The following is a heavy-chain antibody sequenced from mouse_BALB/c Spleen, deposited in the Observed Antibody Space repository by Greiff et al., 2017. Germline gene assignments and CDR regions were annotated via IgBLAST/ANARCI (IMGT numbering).Heavy chain of an antibody. D-gene: IGHD1-1*01. V-gene: IGHV3-6*02. CDR3: ARDYDYYGRAVDY. CDR2: ISYDGSN. J-gene: IGHJ2*01. CDR1: GYSITSGYY. Sequence: EVQLQESGPGLVKPSQSLSLTCSVTGYSITSGYYWNWIRQFPGNKLEWMGYISYDGSNNYNPSLKNRISITRDTSKNQFFLKLNSVTTEDTATYYCARDYDYYGRAVDYWGQGTTLTVSS.